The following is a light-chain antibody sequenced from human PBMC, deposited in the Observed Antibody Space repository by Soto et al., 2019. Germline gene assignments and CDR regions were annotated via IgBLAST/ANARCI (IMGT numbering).Light chain of an antibody. J-gene: IGLJ2*01. CDR2: EVT. CDR3: SSYSSSSTPVL. CDR1: TSDIGAYDY. V-gene: IGLV2-14*01. Sequence: QSALPQPASVSGSPGQSSTISCTGTTSDIGAYDYVSWYQQHPGKAPKLIIFEVTDRPSGVSNRFSGSKSGNTASLTISGLQSEDEADYYCSSYSSSSTPVLFGGGTKLTVL.